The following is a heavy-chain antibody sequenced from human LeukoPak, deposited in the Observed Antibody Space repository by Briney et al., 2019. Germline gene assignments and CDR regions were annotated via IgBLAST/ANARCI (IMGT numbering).Heavy chain of an antibody. CDR1: GFTFDDYA. V-gene: IGHV3-9*01. D-gene: IGHD6-19*01. Sequence: GGSLRLSCAASGFTFDDYAMHWVRQAPGKGLEWVSGISWNSGSIGYADSVKGRFTISRDNAKNSLYLQMNSLRVEDTAFYYCAKDNRRHYTSGPNPDSLHWGQGALVTVSS. J-gene: IGHJ4*02. CDR3: AKDNRRHYTSGPNPDSLH. CDR2: ISWNSGSI.